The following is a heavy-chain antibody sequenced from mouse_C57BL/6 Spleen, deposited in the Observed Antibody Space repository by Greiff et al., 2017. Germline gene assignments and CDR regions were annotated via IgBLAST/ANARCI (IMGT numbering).Heavy chain of an antibody. Sequence: EVQLQQSGPELVKPGASVKISCKASGYTFTDYYMNWVKQSHGKSLEWIGDINPNNGGTSYNQKFKGKATLTVDKSSSTAYMELRSLTSEDSAVYYCARTGRFLTLDYWGQGTTLTVSS. CDR1: GYTFTDYY. D-gene: IGHD4-1*01. CDR3: ARTGRFLTLDY. V-gene: IGHV1-26*01. J-gene: IGHJ2*01. CDR2: INPNNGGT.